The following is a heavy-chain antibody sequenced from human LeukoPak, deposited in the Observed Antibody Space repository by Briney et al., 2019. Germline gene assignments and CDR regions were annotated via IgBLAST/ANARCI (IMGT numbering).Heavy chain of an antibody. CDR3: ARADSSGYSLDENFDY. J-gene: IGHJ4*02. V-gene: IGHV1-69*04. CDR2: IIPIFAIV. CDR1: GGTLSSYA. Sequence: ASVKVSCKASGGTLSSYALNWVRQAPGQGLEWIGRIIPIFAIVNYAQNFQGRVTITADKSTNTAYMELSSLRFEDTAFYYCARADSSGYSLDENFDYWGQGTLVTVSS. D-gene: IGHD3-22*01.